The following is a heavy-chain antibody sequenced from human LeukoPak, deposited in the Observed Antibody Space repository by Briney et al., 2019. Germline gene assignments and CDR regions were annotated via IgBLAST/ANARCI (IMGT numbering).Heavy chain of an antibody. Sequence: GGSLRLSCAASGFTFSSYAMHWVRQAPGKGLEYVSAISSNGGSTYYANSVKGRFTISRDNAQNSLYLQMNSLRAEDTAIYYCVRDRGTYRPIDYWGQGTLVTVSP. J-gene: IGHJ4*02. D-gene: IGHD1-26*01. CDR1: GFTFSSYA. CDR3: VRDRGTYRPIDY. CDR2: ISSNGGST. V-gene: IGHV3-64*01.